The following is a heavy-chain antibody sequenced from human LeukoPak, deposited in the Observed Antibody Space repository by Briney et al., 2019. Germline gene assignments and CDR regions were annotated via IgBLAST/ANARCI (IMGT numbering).Heavy chain of an antibody. CDR1: GGSISSYY. J-gene: IGHJ4*02. Sequence: SETLSLTCTVSGGSISSYYWSWIRQPPGKGLEWIGEINHSGSTNYNPSLKSRVTISVDPSKNQFSLKLTSVTAADTAVYYCAREGSYSGSGSPPLDYWGQGTLVTVSS. V-gene: IGHV4-34*01. CDR3: AREGSYSGSGSPPLDY. CDR2: INHSGST. D-gene: IGHD3-10*01.